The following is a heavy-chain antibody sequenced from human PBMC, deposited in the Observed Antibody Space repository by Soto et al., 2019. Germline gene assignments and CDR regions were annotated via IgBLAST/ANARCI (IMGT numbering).Heavy chain of an antibody. CDR2: ISSRISYM. Sequence: GGSLRLSCAASGFTFSSYNMNWVRQAPGKGLEWVSSISSRISYMYYADSVKGRFTSSRDNAKNSLYLQMNSLRAEDTAVYYCARDHGDYYGMDVWGQGTTVTVSS. J-gene: IGHJ6*02. CDR3: ARDHGDYYGMDV. CDR1: GFTFSSYN. V-gene: IGHV3-21*01.